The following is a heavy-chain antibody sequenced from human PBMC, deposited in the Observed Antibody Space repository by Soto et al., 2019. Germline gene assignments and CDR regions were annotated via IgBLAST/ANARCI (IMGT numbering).Heavy chain of an antibody. CDR1: GGSVSSGSYY. CDR3: ARIAPAAIFLRKGIFDY. J-gene: IGHJ4*02. D-gene: IGHD2-2*01. Sequence: SETLSLTCTVSGGSVSSGSYYWSWIRQPPGKGLEWIGYIYYSGSTNYNPSLKSRVTISVDTSKNQFSLKLSSVTAADTAVYYCARIAPAAIFLRKGIFDYWGQGTLVTVSS. CDR2: IYYSGST. V-gene: IGHV4-61*01.